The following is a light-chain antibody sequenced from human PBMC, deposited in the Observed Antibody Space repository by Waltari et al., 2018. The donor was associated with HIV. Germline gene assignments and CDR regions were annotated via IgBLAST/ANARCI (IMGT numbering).Light chain of an antibody. J-gene: IGLJ3*02. Sequence: QSVLTQPPSASGTPGQRVPIPCSGSTPNIGNNFIYWYHQFPGTAPKLLIYRNDQRPSGVPDRFSGSKSGTSASLAISGLQSEDEADYYCATWDDSLSGWVFSGGTKLTVL. CDR2: RND. V-gene: IGLV1-47*01. CDR3: ATWDDSLSGWV. CDR1: TPNIGNNF.